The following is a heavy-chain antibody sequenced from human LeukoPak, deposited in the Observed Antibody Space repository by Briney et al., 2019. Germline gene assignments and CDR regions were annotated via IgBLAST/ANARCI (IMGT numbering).Heavy chain of an antibody. J-gene: IGHJ4*02. Sequence: GGSLRLSCAASGFTFSTYGMHWVRQAPGKGLEWVAFIRCDGSNKYYADSVKGRFTISRDNSKNTLYLQMNSLRAEDTAVHYCAKDHYYGDYADYWGQGTLVTVSS. CDR3: AKDHYYGDYADY. CDR2: IRCDGSNK. D-gene: IGHD4-17*01. CDR1: GFTFSTYG. V-gene: IGHV3-30*02.